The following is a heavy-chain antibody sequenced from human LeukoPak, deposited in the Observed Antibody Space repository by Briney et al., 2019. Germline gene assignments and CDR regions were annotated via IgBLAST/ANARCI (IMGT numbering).Heavy chain of an antibody. CDR3: ARKGPCGSGSYCYNDY. V-gene: IGHV1-18*01. CDR2: LSPYNGDT. CDR1: GYTFTRYG. D-gene: IGHD3-10*01. Sequence: ASVKVSCKASGYTFTRYGITWVRQAPGQGLEWMGWLSPYNGDTNYAQKFQGRLTMTTDTSTSTAYMELRSLRSDDTAVYYCARKGPCGSGSYCYNDYWGQGTLVTVSS. J-gene: IGHJ4*02.